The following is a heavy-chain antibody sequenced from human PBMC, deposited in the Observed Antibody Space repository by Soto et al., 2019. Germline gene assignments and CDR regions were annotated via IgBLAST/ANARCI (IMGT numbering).Heavy chain of an antibody. CDR2: INPSGGST. J-gene: IGHJ4*02. Sequence: VASVKVSCKASGYTFTSYYMHWVRQAPGQGLEWMGIINPSGGSTSYAQKFQGRVTMTRDTSTSTVYMELSSLRSEDTAVYYCAREFPLIYSNYELRVGGYFDYWGQGTLVTVSS. CDR3: AREFPLIYSNYELRVGGYFDY. CDR1: GYTFTSYY. D-gene: IGHD4-4*01. V-gene: IGHV1-46*03.